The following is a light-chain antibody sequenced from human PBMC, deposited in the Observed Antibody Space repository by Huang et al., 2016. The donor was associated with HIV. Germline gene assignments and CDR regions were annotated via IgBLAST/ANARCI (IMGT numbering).Light chain of an antibody. CDR2: GAS. CDR1: QNISSF. CDR3: QQRFT. V-gene: IGKV3-11*01. Sequence: EIVLTQSPATLSLSPGGRATLSCRASQNISSFLAWYQQGAGQAPRLLIYGASNRATGIPGRFSGSGSGTDFTLNINNLEPGDFAVYYCQQRFTFGPGTKVDIK. J-gene: IGKJ3*01.